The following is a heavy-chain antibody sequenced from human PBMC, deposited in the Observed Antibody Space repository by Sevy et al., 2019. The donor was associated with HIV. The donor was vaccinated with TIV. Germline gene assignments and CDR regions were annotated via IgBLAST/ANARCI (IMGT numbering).Heavy chain of an antibody. CDR3: ARGGGYTDQGMDV. CDR1: GFTFSSYD. V-gene: IGHV3-48*01. CDR2: ISSSSSNI. Sequence: GGSLRLSCAASGFTFSSYDMNWVRQAPGKGVEWLSYISSSSSNIYYADSVKGGFTISRDKAKNSLYVQMNSLRAEDTAVYYCARGGGYTDQGMDVWGQGTTVTVSS. J-gene: IGHJ6*02. D-gene: IGHD5-12*01.